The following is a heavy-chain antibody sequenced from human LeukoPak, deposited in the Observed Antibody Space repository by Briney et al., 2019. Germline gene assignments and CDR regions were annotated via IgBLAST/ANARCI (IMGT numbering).Heavy chain of an antibody. CDR3: ARDYNSLDY. CDR1: SGSISSYY. J-gene: IGHJ4*02. D-gene: IGHD3-10*01. Sequence: SETLSLTCTVSSGSISSYYWSWIRQPAGKGLEWIGRMYSSESTNYNPSLKSRVTMSVDTSKNQLSLKLSSVTAADTAVYYCARDYNSLDYWGQGTLVTVSS. CDR2: MYSSEST. V-gene: IGHV4-4*07.